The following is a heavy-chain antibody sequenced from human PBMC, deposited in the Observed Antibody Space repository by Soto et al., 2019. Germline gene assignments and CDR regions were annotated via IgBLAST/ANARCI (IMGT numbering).Heavy chain of an antibody. J-gene: IGHJ4*02. D-gene: IGHD2-8*02. CDR2: MWYDGRNI. Sequence: PGGSLRLSCAASGFTLKSHVMHWVRQAPGKGLEWVAVMWYDGRNIYYGDSVQGRFTISRDNSKNTLYLQMNSLRADDAAVYYCARGGGPSYWSFDHWGQGTLVTVSS. CDR3: ARGGGPSYWSFDH. CDR1: GFTLKSHV. V-gene: IGHV3-33*01.